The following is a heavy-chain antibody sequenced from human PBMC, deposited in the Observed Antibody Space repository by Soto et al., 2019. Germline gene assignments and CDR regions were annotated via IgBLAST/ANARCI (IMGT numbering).Heavy chain of an antibody. J-gene: IGHJ4*02. D-gene: IGHD6-6*01. V-gene: IGHV3-30*04. CDR3: ARFKIAARTHFDS. CDR2: ISYDGSRT. Sequence: LRLSCTASGFNFSNYAMHWVRQAPGKGLEWLAVISYDGSRTHDADSVKDRFTISRDNSKKMLFLQMSGLRPEDTAIYYCARFKIAARTHFDSWGQGTLVTVSS. CDR1: GFNFSNYA.